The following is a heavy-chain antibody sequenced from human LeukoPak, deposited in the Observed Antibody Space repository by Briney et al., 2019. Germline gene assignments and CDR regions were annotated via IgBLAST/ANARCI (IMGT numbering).Heavy chain of an antibody. D-gene: IGHD1-1*01. J-gene: IGHJ5*02. Sequence: GASVKVSCKTSGYTSTIYDISWVRQAPGQGLEWMGWISAYNGKTNYAQKLQGRVTMTTDTSTSTAYMELRSLRSDDTAVFYCARAPERLGWFDPWGQGTLVTVSS. CDR1: GYTSTIYD. CDR3: ARAPERLGWFDP. CDR2: ISAYNGKT. V-gene: IGHV1-18*01.